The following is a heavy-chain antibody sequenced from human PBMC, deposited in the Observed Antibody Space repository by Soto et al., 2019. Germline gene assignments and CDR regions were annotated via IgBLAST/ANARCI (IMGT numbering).Heavy chain of an antibody. J-gene: IGHJ4*02. Sequence: SETLSLTCPVSGGSISSSSYYWGWIRQPPGKGLEWIGSIYYSGSTYYNPSLKSRVTISVDTSKNQFPLKLSSVTAADTAVYYCARFDYAQLFDYWGQGTLVTVSS. CDR1: GGSISSSSYY. V-gene: IGHV4-39*01. CDR2: IYYSGST. D-gene: IGHD3-16*01. CDR3: ARFDYAQLFDY.